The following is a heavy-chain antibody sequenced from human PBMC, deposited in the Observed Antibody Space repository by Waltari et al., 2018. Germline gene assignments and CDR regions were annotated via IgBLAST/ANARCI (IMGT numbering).Heavy chain of an antibody. CDR3: ARITMVQGVID. V-gene: IGHV4-39*07. CDR2: IYYSGST. D-gene: IGHD3-10*01. J-gene: IGHJ4*02. CDR1: VGSISSSSYY. Sequence: QLQLQESGPGLVKPSETLSLTCTVSVGSISSSSYYWGWIRQPPGKGLEWIGSIYYSGSTYYNPSLKSRVTISVDTSKNQFSLKLSSVTAADTAVYYCARITMVQGVIDWGQGTLVTVSS.